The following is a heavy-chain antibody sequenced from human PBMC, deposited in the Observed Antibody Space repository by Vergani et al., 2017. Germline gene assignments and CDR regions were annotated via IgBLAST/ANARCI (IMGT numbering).Heavy chain of an antibody. CDR2: IYTSGST. J-gene: IGHJ6*02. D-gene: IGHD3-22*01. CDR1: GGSISSGSYY. Sequence: QVQLQESGPGLVKPSQTLSLTCTVSGGSISSGSYYWSWIRQPAGKGLEWIGRIYTSGSTNYNPSLKSRVTIAVDTSKNQFSLKLSSVTAADTAVYYCARGDYSDSSGYPYYYYGMDVWGQGTTVTVSS. CDR3: ARGDYSDSSGYPYYYYGMDV. V-gene: IGHV4-61*02.